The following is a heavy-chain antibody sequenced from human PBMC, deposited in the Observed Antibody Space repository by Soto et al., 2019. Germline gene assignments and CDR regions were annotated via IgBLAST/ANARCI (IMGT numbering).Heavy chain of an antibody. J-gene: IGHJ4*02. CDR2: IYHSGST. D-gene: IGHD4-17*01. CDR3: ASGVTTVTTIDY. V-gene: IGHV4-30-2*01. CDR1: GGSISSGGYC. Sequence: QLQLQESGSGLVKPSQTLSLTCAVSGGSISSGGYCWSWIRQPPGKGLEWIGYIYHSGSTYYNPSLQGRVNISVDRSKNQFDLKLSSVTAADTAVDYCASGVTTVTTIDYWGQGPLVTVSS.